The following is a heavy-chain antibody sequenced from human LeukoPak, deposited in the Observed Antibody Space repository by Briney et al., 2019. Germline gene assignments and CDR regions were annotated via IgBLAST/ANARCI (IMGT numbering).Heavy chain of an antibody. V-gene: IGHV1-46*01. CDR3: AREETGEASYNWFDP. CDR1: GYTFTSYG. J-gene: IGHJ5*02. CDR2: INPTGGNT. D-gene: IGHD7-27*01. Sequence: GASVKVSCTASGYTFTSYGISWVRQAPGQGLEWMGIINPTGGNTNYAQKFQGRVTMTRDTSTSTVYMEVSRLRYEDTAVYYCAREETGEASYNWFDPWGQGTLVTVSS.